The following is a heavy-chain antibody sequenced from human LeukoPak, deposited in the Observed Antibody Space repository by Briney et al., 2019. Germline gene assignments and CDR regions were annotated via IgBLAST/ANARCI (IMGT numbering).Heavy chain of an antibody. J-gene: IGHJ4*02. V-gene: IGHV1-18*01. D-gene: IGHD3-3*01. CDR2: ISTYNGDT. CDR1: GYAFIRYP. Sequence: GASVKVSCKASGYAFIRYPIIWVRQAPGQGLEWMGWISTYNGDTTYAQKFQDRVSMTTDTSTGTASMELRSLRSDDTAVYYCARERDTVLAPYFDYWGQGTLVTASP. CDR3: ARERDTVLAPYFDY.